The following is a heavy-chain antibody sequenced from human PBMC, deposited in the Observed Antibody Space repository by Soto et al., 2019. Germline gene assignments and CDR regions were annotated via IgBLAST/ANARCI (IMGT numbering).Heavy chain of an antibody. CDR3: ARERPWGLYYDSSGYFVQGGMDV. V-gene: IGHV3-30-3*01. D-gene: IGHD3-22*01. CDR1: GFTFSSYA. CDR2: ISYDGSNK. J-gene: IGHJ6*02. Sequence: GGSLRLSCAASGFTFSSYAMHWVRQAPGKGLEWVAVISYDGSNKYYADSVKGRFTISRDNSKNPLYLQMNSLRAEDTAVYYCARERPWGLYYDSSGYFVQGGMDVWGQGTTVTVSS.